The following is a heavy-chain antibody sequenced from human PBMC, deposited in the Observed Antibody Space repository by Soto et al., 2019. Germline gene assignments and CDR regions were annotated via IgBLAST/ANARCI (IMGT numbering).Heavy chain of an antibody. CDR2: IYHSGST. Sequence: PSETLSLTCAVFGGSISSGGYSWSWIRQPPGKGLEWIGYIYHSGSTYYNPSLKSRVTISVDRSKNQFSLKLSSVTAADTAVYYCDRARRIAAAPQVHFDYWGQGTLVTVSS. D-gene: IGHD6-13*01. CDR1: GGSISSGGYS. V-gene: IGHV4-30-2*01. J-gene: IGHJ4*02. CDR3: DRARRIAAAPQVHFDY.